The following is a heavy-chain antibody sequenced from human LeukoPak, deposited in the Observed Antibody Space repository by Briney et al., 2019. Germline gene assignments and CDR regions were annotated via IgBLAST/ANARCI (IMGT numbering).Heavy chain of an antibody. CDR2: IIPILGIA. V-gene: IGHV1-69*04. J-gene: IGHJ3*02. D-gene: IGHD2-2*01. CDR3: ARASQGYCSSTSCYAFDI. Sequence: SVEVSCKASGGTFSSYAISWVRQAPGQGLEWMGRIIPILGIANYAQKFQGRVTITADKSTSTAYMELSSLRSEDTAVYYCARASQGYCSSTSCYAFDIWGQGTMVTVSS. CDR1: GGTFSSYA.